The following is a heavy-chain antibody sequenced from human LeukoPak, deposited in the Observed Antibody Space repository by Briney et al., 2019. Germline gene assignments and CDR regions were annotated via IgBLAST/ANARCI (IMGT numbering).Heavy chain of an antibody. CDR3: ATTSNYYGSGSSYNWFDP. CDR2: IIPIFGTA. J-gene: IGHJ5*02. V-gene: IGHV1-69*13. CDR1: GGTFSSYA. D-gene: IGHD3-10*01. Sequence: SVKVSCTASGGTFSSYAISWVRQAPGQGLEWMGGIIPIFGTANYAQKFQGRVTITADESTSTAYMELSSLRSEDTAVYYCATTSNYYGSGSSYNWFDPWGQGTLVTVSS.